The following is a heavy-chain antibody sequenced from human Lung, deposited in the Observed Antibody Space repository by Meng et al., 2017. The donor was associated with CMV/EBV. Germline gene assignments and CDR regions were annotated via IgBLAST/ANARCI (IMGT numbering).Heavy chain of an antibody. CDR3: ARAYCSGGSCYSFDWFDP. Sequence: QITLKESGPTLVKPTQTLTLTCTFSGFSLRTSGVGVAWIRQPPGKALEWLALIYWDDDKRYSPSLKSRLTITKDTSKNQVVLTMTNMDPVDTATYYCARAYCSGGSCYSFDWFDPWGQGTLVTVSS. CDR1: GFSLRTSGVG. CDR2: IYWDDDK. J-gene: IGHJ5*02. D-gene: IGHD2-15*01. V-gene: IGHV2-5*02.